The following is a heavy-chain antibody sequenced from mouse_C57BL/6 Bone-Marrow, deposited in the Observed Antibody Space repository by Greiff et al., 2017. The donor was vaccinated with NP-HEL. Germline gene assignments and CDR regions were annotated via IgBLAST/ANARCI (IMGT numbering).Heavy chain of an antibody. V-gene: IGHV2-2*01. D-gene: IGHD2-3*01. CDR3: ARKGGNMMVTAWFAY. CDR1: GFSLTSYG. CDR2: IWSGGST. Sequence: QVQLKESGPGLVQPSQSLSITCTVSGFSLTSYGVHWVRQSPGKGLEWLGVIWSGGSTDYNAAFISRLSISKDNSKSQVFFKMNSLQADDTAIYYCARKGGNMMVTAWFAYWGQGTLVTVSA. J-gene: IGHJ3*01.